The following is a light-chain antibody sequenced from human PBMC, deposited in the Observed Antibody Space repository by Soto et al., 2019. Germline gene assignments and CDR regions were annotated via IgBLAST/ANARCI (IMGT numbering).Light chain of an antibody. CDR2: GAF. CDR3: QQRNIWPPVT. Sequence: IVLTQSPATLSLSPGKRATLSCRASQSVTSSHLAWYQQKPGQAPRLLIYGAFNRATGIPARFSGSGSGTDFTLTISSLEPEDFAVYYCQQRNIWPPVTFGQGTRLEIK. J-gene: IGKJ5*01. CDR1: QSVTSSH. V-gene: IGKV3-11*01.